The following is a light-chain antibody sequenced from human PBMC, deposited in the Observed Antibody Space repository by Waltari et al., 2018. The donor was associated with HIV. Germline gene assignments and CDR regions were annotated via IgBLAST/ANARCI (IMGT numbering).Light chain of an antibody. V-gene: IGLV1-40*01. J-gene: IGLJ2*01. CDR1: SSNIGAGYD. CDR2: GNN. CDR3: QSYDSSLSVI. Sequence: QSVLTQPPSVSGAPGQRVTISCTGSSSNIGAGYDGHWYQQLPGTAPKLLIYGNNNPPSGVPDRFSVSKSDTSTSLAITGLQAEDEADYYCQSYDSSLSVIFGGGTKLTVL.